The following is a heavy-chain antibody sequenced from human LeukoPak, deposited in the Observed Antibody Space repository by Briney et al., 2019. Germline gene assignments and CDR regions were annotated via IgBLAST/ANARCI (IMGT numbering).Heavy chain of an antibody. J-gene: IGHJ4*03. CDR3: ARGATISETGYFDF. D-gene: IGHD5-24*01. V-gene: IGHV4-34*01. CDR2: IDHRGDT. Sequence: SETLSVTCAVYGGSFSRYYWSWIRQSPGKGLEWIAEIDHRGDTNYNPSVKSRVTISVDTSKNQFSLKMRSLSAADTALYYCARGATISETGYFDFWGQGTLVTVSS. CDR1: GGSFSRYY.